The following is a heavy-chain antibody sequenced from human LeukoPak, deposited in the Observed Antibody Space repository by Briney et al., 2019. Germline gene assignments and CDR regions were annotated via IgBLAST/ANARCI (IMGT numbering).Heavy chain of an antibody. V-gene: IGHV1-2*02. CDR2: INPNSGGT. D-gene: IGHD6-13*01. J-gene: IGHJ4*02. Sequence: ASVKVSCKASGYTFTGYYMHWVRQAPGQGLAWMGWINPNSGGTNYAQKFQGRVTMTRDTSISTAYMELSRLRSDDTAVYYCARAGSSWYPDDYWGQGTLVTVSS. CDR3: ARAGSSWYPDDY. CDR1: GYTFTGYY.